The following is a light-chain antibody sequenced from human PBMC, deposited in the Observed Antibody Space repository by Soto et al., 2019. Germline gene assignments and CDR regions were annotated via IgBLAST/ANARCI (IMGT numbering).Light chain of an antibody. CDR1: QSVGGN. CDR2: GAS. CDR3: QQFNTWPRT. V-gene: IGKV3D-15*01. Sequence: EIVMTQSPATLSVSPGERVTLSCRASQSVGGNLAWYQQKPGQPPRLLIYGASTRATAFPARFSGSGSGTEFTLTISSLQSEDFAVYYCQQFNTWPRTFGQGTKVDI. J-gene: IGKJ1*01.